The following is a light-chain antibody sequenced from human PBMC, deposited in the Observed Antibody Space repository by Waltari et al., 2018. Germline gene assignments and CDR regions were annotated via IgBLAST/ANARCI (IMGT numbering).Light chain of an antibody. CDR3: GTWDSSLSGAV. V-gene: IGLV1-51*02. CDR2: EDS. Sequence: QSVLTQPPSVSAAPGQRVTISCSGGSSNIGHNYVSWYRQFPGTAPKLLLYEDSGRPSGIPCRFAGSKSGTSATLDITGLQAGDEADYYCGTWDSSLSGAVFGGGTHLTVL. CDR1: SSNIGHNY. J-gene: IGLJ7*01.